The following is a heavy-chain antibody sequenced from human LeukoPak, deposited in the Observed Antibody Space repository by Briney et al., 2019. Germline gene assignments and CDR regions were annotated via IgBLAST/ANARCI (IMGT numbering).Heavy chain of an antibody. Sequence: GESLKISCKGSGYSFTSYWIGWVRQMPGKGLEWIGIFYPGDPDTRYSPSFQGQVTISADKAISTAYLQWSSLKASDTAMYYCARLLLWFGELSGFDYWGQGTLVTVSS. J-gene: IGHJ4*02. CDR2: FYPGDPDT. D-gene: IGHD3-10*01. V-gene: IGHV5-51*01. CDR3: ARLLLWFGELSGFDY. CDR1: GYSFTSYW.